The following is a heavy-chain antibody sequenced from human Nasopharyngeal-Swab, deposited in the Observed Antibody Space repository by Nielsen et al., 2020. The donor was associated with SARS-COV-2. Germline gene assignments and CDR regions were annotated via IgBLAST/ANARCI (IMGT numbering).Heavy chain of an antibody. CDR2: ISAYNGNT. J-gene: IGHJ4*02. D-gene: IGHD6-13*01. CDR3: ARGIAAAGQTTPDY. Sequence: ASVKVSCKASGYTFTSYGISWVRQAPGQGLEWMGWISAYNGNTNYAPKPQGRVTMTTDTSTRPAYMELRSLRSDDTAVYYCARGIAAAGQTTPDYWGQGTLVTVSS. V-gene: IGHV1-18*01. CDR1: GYTFTSYG.